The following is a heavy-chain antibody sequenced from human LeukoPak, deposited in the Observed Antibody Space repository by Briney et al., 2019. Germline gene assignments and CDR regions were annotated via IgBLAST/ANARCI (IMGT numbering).Heavy chain of an antibody. CDR1: GYTFTGYY. V-gene: IGHV1-2*02. J-gene: IGHJ5*02. Sequence: GASVEVFCKASGYTFTGYYMYWVRQAPGQGLEWMGWINPNSGGTNYAQKFQGRVTMTRDTSISTAYMELSRLRSDDTAVYYCARGGSEYLLRPIAPAGDWFDPWGQGTLVTVSS. CDR3: ARGGSEYLLRPIAPAGDWFDP. CDR2: INPNSGGT. D-gene: IGHD6-13*01.